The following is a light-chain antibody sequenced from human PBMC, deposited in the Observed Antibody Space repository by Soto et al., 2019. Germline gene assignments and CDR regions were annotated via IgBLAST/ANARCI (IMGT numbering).Light chain of an antibody. Sequence: EIVLTQSPATLSLSPGERATLSCGASQSVSYSYLAWYQQKPGLAPRLLIHDASIRATRIPDRFSGSGSGTDFTLTISRLEPEDFAVYYCQQYGSTPPLTFGGGTKVEIK. V-gene: IGKV3D-20*01. J-gene: IGKJ4*01. CDR2: DAS. CDR1: QSVSYSY. CDR3: QQYGSTPPLT.